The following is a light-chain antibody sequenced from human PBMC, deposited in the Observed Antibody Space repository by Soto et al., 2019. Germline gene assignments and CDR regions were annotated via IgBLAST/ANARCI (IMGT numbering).Light chain of an antibody. CDR1: SSDVGGYNY. CDR3: CSYAGSYIYV. Sequence: QSALTQPRSVSGSPGQSVSISCTGTSSDVGGYNYVSWYQHHPGKAPTVMIYDVTKRPSGVPDRFSGSKSGNTASLTISGLQAEDEAVYYCCSYAGSYIYVFGTGTKLTVL. CDR2: DVT. J-gene: IGLJ1*01. V-gene: IGLV2-11*01.